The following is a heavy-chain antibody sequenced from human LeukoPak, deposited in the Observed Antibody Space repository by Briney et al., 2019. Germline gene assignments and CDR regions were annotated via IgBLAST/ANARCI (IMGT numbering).Heavy chain of an antibody. V-gene: IGHV3-21*01. CDR3: AVAAAGNWFDP. CDR1: GVSFCSYS. J-gene: IGHJ5*02. CDR2: ISSSSSYI. Sequence: GGALRLSCAASGVSFCSYSMNWVRHAPGKGLEWVSSISSSSSYIYYADSVKGRFTISRDNAKNSLYLQMNSLRAEDTAVYYCAVAAAGNWFDPWGQGTLVTVSS. D-gene: IGHD6-13*01.